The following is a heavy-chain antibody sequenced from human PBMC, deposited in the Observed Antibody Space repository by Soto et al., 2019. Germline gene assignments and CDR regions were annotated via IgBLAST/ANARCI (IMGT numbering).Heavy chain of an antibody. CDR2: ISASVSIT. Sequence: EVQLLESGGGLVQPGGSLILSCAASGFTFSSYAMSCFCQAPGKWMEWVSAISASVSITYYADSGKGRFTISRDNSKNTLFLQMNSLRVEDTAVYYCAKVRRYNNVGHIYWGQGTLVTVSS. D-gene: IGHD1-20*01. V-gene: IGHV3-23*01. J-gene: IGHJ4*02. CDR1: GFTFSSYA. CDR3: AKVRRYNNVGHIY.